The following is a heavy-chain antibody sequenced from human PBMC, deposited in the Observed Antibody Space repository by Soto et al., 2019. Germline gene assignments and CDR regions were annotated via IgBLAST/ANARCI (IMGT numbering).Heavy chain of an antibody. Sequence: GGSLRLSCAASGFTFSNAWMNWVRQAPGKGLEWVGRIKSKTDGGTTDYAAPVKGRFTISRDDSKNTLYLQMNSLKTEDTAVYYCTTDGHGGNPTFYYYYYYGMDVWGQGTTVTVSS. CDR2: IKSKTDGGTT. CDR1: GFTFSNAW. V-gene: IGHV3-15*07. D-gene: IGHD2-15*01. CDR3: TTDGHGGNPTFYYYYYYGMDV. J-gene: IGHJ6*02.